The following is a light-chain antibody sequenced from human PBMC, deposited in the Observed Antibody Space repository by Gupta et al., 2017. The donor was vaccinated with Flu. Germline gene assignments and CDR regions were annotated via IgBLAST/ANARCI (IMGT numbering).Light chain of an antibody. Sequence: EIVLTQSPATLSLSPGERATLSCRASQSVDSYLVWYQQKPGQAPRLLTYDASYRATGIPARFSGSGSGTDFTLTISSLEPEDSAVYYCQQRNNLITFGGGTKVEI. J-gene: IGKJ4*01. CDR3: QQRNNLIT. V-gene: IGKV3-11*01. CDR1: QSVDSY. CDR2: DAS.